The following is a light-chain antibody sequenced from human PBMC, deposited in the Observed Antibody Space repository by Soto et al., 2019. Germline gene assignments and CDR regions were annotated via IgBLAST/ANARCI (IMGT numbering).Light chain of an antibody. CDR2: AAS. V-gene: IGKV1-39*01. Sequence: DIQMTQSPSTLSASVGGRVTITCRASQSISTWLAWFQQKPGKAPDLLIFAASTLQSGVPSRFSGSGSGTDFTLTIRSLQPEDFATYYCQQSYTAPLTFGGGTKVDI. CDR3: QQSYTAPLT. CDR1: QSISTW. J-gene: IGKJ4*01.